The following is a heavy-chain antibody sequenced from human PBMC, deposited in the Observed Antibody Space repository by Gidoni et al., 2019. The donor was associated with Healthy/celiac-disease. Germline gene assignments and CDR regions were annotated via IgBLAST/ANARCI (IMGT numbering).Heavy chain of an antibody. J-gene: IGHJ3*02. CDR1: GGSISSGDYY. Sequence: QVQLQESGPGLVKPSQTLSLTCTVSGGSISSGDYYWSWIRQHPGKGLEWIGYIYYRGSTYYNPSLKSRVTISVDTSKNQFSLKLSSVTAADTAVYYCARHITVTHEAFDIWGQGTMVTVSS. V-gene: IGHV4-30-4*01. CDR3: ARHITVTHEAFDI. D-gene: IGHD4-17*01. CDR2: IYYRGST.